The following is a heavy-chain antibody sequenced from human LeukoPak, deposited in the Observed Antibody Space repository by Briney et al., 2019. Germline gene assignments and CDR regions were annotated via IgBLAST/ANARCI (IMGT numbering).Heavy chain of an antibody. D-gene: IGHD2-2*01. CDR1: GYTFTGYY. J-gene: IGHJ6*03. V-gene: IGHV1-2*02. CDR2: INPNSGGT. CDR3: ARADPIVVVPAAINYYYYMDV. Sequence: GASVKVSCKASGYTFTGYYMHWVRQAPGQGLEWMGWINPNSGGTNYARKFQGRATMTRDTSISTAYMELSRLRSDDTAVYYCARADPIVVVPAAINYYYYMDVWGKGTTVTVSS.